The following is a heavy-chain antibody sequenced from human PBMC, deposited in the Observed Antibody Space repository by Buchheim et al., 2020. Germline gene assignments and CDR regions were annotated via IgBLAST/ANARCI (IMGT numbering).Heavy chain of an antibody. CDR3: VSNLAFWSVYRGVY. J-gene: IGHJ4*02. V-gene: IGHV4/OR15-8*02. D-gene: IGHD3-3*01. CDR1: GGSIITSSW. Sequence: QVQLQESGPGLVKPSGTLSLSCSVSGGSIITSSWWCWVRQPPGKGLEWIGEIYHSGTTNYDPSLKSRVIMSIDKSKNQFSLNLTSVTAADTAIYYCVSNLAFWSVYRGVYWGRGTL. CDR2: IYHSGTT.